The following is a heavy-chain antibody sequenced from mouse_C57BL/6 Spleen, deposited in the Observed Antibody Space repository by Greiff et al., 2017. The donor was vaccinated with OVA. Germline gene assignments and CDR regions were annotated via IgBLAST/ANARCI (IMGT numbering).Heavy chain of an antibody. CDR3: ARSGITKGYFDY. CDR2: IDPSDSYT. D-gene: IGHD1-1*01. J-gene: IGHJ2*01. V-gene: IGHV1-69*01. CDR1: GYTFTSYW. Sequence: QVQLQQPGAELVMPGASVKLSCKASGYTFTSYWMHWVKQRPGQGLEWIGEIDPSDSYTNYNQKFKGKSTLTVDNSPSTAYMQLSSRTSEDSAVYYCARSGITKGYFDYWGQGTTLTVSS.